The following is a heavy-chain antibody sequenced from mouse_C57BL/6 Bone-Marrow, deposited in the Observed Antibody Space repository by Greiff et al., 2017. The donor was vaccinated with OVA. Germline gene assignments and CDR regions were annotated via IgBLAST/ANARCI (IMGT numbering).Heavy chain of an antibody. D-gene: IGHD1-1*01. V-gene: IGHV1-39*01. J-gene: IGHJ1*03. Sequence: VQLQQPGAELVKPGASVKISCKASGYSFTDYNMNWVKQSNGKSLEWIGVINPNYGTTSYNQKFKGKATLTVDQSSSTAYMQLNSLTSEDSAVYYCAREYYYGSSLYWYFDVWGTGTTVTVSS. CDR2: INPNYGTT. CDR3: AREYYYGSSLYWYFDV. CDR1: GYSFTDYN.